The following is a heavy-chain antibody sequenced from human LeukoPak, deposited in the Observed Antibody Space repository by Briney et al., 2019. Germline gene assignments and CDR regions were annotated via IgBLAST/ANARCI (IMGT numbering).Heavy chain of an antibody. CDR3: AELGITMIGGV. V-gene: IGHV3-48*04. Sequence: GGSLRLSCAASGFIFSHYWMSWVRQAPGKGLEWVSYISSSGSTIYYADSVKGRFTISRDNAKNSLYLQMNSLRAEDTAVYYCAELGITMIGGVWGKGTTVTISS. J-gene: IGHJ6*04. D-gene: IGHD3-10*02. CDR2: ISSSGSTI. CDR1: GFIFSHYW.